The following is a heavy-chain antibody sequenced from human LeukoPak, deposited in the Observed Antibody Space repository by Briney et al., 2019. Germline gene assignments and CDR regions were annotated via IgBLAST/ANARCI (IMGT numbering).Heavy chain of an antibody. J-gene: IGHJ4*02. D-gene: IGHD3-22*01. CDR1: GFTFSSYE. Sequence: GGSLRLSCAASGFTFSSYEMNWIRQPPGEGLEWISYISRRGTSIHHADSVKGRFTISRDNTKNSLHLQINILRAETTAVYCCSRAYSHVSSAFDYWGQGTLVTVSS. CDR3: SRAYSHVSSAFDY. V-gene: IGHV3-48*03. CDR2: ISRRGTSI.